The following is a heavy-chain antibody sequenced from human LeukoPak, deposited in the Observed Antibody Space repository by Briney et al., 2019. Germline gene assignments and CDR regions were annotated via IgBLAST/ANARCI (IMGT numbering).Heavy chain of an antibody. CDR3: ARDLRGYSGYDYFDY. Sequence: SETLSLTCTVSGGSISSYYWSWIRQPPGKGLEWIGYIYYSGSTNYNPSLKSRVTISVDTSKNQFSLKLSSVTAADTAVYYCARDLRGYSGYDYFDYWGQGTLVTVSS. CDR2: IYYSGST. CDR1: GGSISSYY. D-gene: IGHD5-12*01. J-gene: IGHJ4*02. V-gene: IGHV4-59*01.